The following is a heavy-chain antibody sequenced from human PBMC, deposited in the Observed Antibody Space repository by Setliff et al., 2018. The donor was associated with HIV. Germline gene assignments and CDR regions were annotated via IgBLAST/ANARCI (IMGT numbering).Heavy chain of an antibody. CDR3: ARGAWYTSGWYSSRYLDV. CDR1: GYTFTSSD. J-gene: IGHJ6*03. Sequence: ASVKVSCKASGYTFTSSDINWVRQATGQWLEWMGWMNPNSGNTGYAQKFQGRVTMTRATSINTAYMELRSLRSEDTAVYDCARGAWYTSGWYSSRYLDVWGKGTTVTVSS. V-gene: IGHV1-8*02. D-gene: IGHD6-19*01. CDR2: MNPNSGNT.